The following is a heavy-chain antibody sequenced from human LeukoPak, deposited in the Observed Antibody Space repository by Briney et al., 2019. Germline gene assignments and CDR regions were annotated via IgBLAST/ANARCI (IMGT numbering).Heavy chain of an antibody. J-gene: IGHJ4*02. CDR3: APLAVDFYFFDS. Sequence: PGGSLRLSCAASGFIFSTSDVSWVRQAPGKGLEWVSSISGSGGRTYYADSVQGRFTISRVNSKNPLYLQMNSLRAEDTAVYYCAPLAVDFYFFDSWGQGTLVTVSS. CDR1: GFIFSTSD. CDR2: ISGSGGRT. V-gene: IGHV3-23*01. D-gene: IGHD6-19*01.